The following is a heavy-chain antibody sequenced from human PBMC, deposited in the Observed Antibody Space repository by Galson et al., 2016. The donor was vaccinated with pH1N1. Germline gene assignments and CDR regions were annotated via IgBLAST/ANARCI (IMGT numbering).Heavy chain of an antibody. V-gene: IGHV2-5*02. CDR3: AHNRQRSGGTYYRPFDY. D-gene: IGHD1-26*01. Sequence: PALVKPTQTLTLACTFSGFSLSTSGVGVGWIRQSPGKALEWLALIYWDDDKRYSPSLKSRFTITKDTSKNQMVLTMTNMDPVDTATYYCAHNRQRSGGTYYRPFDYWGQGTLVTVSS. J-gene: IGHJ4*02. CDR2: IYWDDDK. CDR1: GFSLSTSGVG.